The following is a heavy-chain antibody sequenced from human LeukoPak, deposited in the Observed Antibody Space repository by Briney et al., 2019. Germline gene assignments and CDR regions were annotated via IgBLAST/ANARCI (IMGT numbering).Heavy chain of an antibody. CDR1: GFTFSDYY. CDR3: ARGGLYYYASDAFDI. D-gene: IGHD3-10*01. Sequence: GGSLRLSCAASGFTFSDYYMSWIRQAPGKGLEWVSYISSSGSTIYYADSVKGRFTISRDNAKNPLYLQMNSLRAEDTAVYYCARGGLYYYASDAFDIWGQGTMVTVSS. CDR2: ISSSGSTI. V-gene: IGHV3-11*01. J-gene: IGHJ3*02.